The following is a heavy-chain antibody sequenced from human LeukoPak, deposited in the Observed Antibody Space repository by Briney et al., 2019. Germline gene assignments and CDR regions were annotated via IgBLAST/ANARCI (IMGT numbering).Heavy chain of an antibody. CDR2: IYSGGST. V-gene: IGHV3-53*01. D-gene: IGHD3-16*02. Sequence: PGGSLRLSCAASGFTVSNSHMSWVRQTPGKGLEWVSVIYSGGSTYYADSVRGRFTISRDNSKNTLHLQMNSLRAEDTALYYCARVYRYFDYWGQGTLVTVSS. J-gene: IGHJ4*02. CDR3: ARVYRYFDY. CDR1: GFTVSNSH.